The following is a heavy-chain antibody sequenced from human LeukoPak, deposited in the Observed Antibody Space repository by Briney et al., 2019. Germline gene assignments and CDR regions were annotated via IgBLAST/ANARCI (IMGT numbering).Heavy chain of an antibody. D-gene: IGHD6-19*01. CDR2: ISGSGGNT. Sequence: PGGSLRLSCAASGFTFSSYGMSWVRQAPGKGLEWVSAISGSGGNTYYADSVKGRFTISRDNSKNTLYLQMNSLGAEDTAVYYCAKRYSSAWYFFDYWGQGTLATVSS. CDR1: GFTFSSYG. V-gene: IGHV3-23*01. CDR3: AKRYSSAWYFFDY. J-gene: IGHJ4*02.